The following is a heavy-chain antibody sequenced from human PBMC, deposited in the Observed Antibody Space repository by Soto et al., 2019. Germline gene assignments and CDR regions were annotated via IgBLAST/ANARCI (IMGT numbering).Heavy chain of an antibody. J-gene: IGHJ4*02. Sequence: EVQLVESGGGLVQPGGSLRLSCAASGFTFSSYWMHWVRQAPGKGLVWVSRINSDRSSTSYADSVKGRFTISRDNAKNTLYLQMNSLRAEDAAVYDCARETVVPAASLDYWGQGTLVTVSS. V-gene: IGHV3-74*01. CDR2: INSDRSST. CDR1: GFTFSSYW. D-gene: IGHD2-2*01. CDR3: ARETVVPAASLDY.